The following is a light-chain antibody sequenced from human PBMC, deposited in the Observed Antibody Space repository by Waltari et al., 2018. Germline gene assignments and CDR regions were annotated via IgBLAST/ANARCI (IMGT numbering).Light chain of an antibody. CDR3: HQSYSAPPT. CDR1: QRINNY. Sequence: DIQMTQSPSSLSASVGDRVTITCRTSQRINNYLNWYQQKPGKAPSLLIYASSSLQGGVPSRFSGSGSGTDFTLTISRLQPEDFATYYCHQSYSAPPTFGQGTKLEIK. J-gene: IGKJ2*01. V-gene: IGKV1-39*01. CDR2: ASS.